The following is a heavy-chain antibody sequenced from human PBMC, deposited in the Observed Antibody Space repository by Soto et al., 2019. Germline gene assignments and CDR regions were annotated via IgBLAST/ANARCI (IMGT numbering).Heavy chain of an antibody. CDR1: GFTFSSCG. CDR2: ISYDGSNK. Sequence: GGSLSLSCAASGFTFSSCGMHWVRQAPGKGLEWVAVISYDGSNKYYADSVKGRFTISRDNSKNTLYLQMNSLRAEDTAVYYCAKDQYQLQYYHYYGMDVWGQGTTVTVSS. V-gene: IGHV3-30*18. CDR3: AKDQYQLQYYHYYGMDV. J-gene: IGHJ6*02. D-gene: IGHD2-2*01.